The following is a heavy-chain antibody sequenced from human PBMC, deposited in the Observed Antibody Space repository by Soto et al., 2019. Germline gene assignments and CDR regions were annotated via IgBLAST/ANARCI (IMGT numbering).Heavy chain of an antibody. J-gene: IGHJ6*02. Sequence: GASVKVSCKASGYTFSNSGISWVRQAPGQGLEWLGWISSDNGNTNYAQHLQGRVTMTTDTSTKIAYMEMTTLKSDDTAMYYCASSPRGYCSSTSCRELGNYYGMDVWGQGTTVTVSS. CDR2: ISSDNGNT. CDR1: GYTFSNSG. CDR3: ASSPRGYCSSTSCRELGNYYGMDV. D-gene: IGHD2-2*01. V-gene: IGHV1-18*01.